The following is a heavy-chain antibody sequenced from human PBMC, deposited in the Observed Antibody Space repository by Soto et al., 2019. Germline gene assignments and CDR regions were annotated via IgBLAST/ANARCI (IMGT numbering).Heavy chain of an antibody. CDR1: GFTFSRYG. J-gene: IGHJ5*02. D-gene: IGHD4-17*01. V-gene: IGHV3-33*01. CDR3: ARDDDYEANAIDL. Sequence: QVQLVESGGGVVQPGRSLRLSCVASGFTFSRYGMHWVRQAPGKGLEWVAVIWNDGSKQVYDDSVKGRFTISIDNSKNTLYLEMDSLRDEDTSVYYCARDDDYEANAIDLWGQGTLVTVSS. CDR2: IWNDGSKQ.